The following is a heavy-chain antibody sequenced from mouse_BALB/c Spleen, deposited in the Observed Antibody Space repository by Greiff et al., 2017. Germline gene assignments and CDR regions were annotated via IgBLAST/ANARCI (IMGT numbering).Heavy chain of an antibody. CDR3: ERDDRNGWYLDV. Sequence: VQLQQSGPGLVKPSQSLSLTCSVTGYSITSSYYWNWIRQFPGNKLEWMGYISYDGSNNYNPSLKNRISITRDTSKNQFFLKLNSVTTEDTATYYWERDDRNGWYLDVWGAGTTVTVSA. J-gene: IGHJ1*01. D-gene: IGHD2-14*01. CDR2: ISYDGSN. CDR1: GYSITSSYY. V-gene: IGHV3-6*02.